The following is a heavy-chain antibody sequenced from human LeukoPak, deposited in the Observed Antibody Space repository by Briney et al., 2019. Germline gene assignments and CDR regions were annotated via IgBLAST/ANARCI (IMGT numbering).Heavy chain of an antibody. Sequence: ASVEVSCKASGYTFTGLHIHWVRQAPGQGLEWMGWIDPNSGGTNYAQKFQGWVTMSRDTSITTAYMDLTRLNFDDTAVYFCATYSNSWKTFDLWGQGTMVTVSS. J-gene: IGHJ3*01. CDR1: GYTFTGLH. CDR3: ATYSNSWKTFDL. V-gene: IGHV1-2*04. D-gene: IGHD6-13*01. CDR2: IDPNSGGT.